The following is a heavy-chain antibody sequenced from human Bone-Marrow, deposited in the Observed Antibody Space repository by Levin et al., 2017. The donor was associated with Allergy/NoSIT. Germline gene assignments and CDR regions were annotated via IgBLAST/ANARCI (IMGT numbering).Heavy chain of an antibody. CDR2: IYPGDSDA. CDR1: GFNFNNYY. D-gene: IGHD1-1*01. J-gene: IGHJ4*02. V-gene: IGHV5-51*01. CDR3: ARLPPNEGTVDS. Sequence: RGESLKISCKGSGFNFNNYYIAWVRQMPGKGLDWMGDIYPGDSDARYSPSFQGQVTFSVDESVNTAFLQWSSLKASDTATYYCARLPPNEGTVDSWGQGTLVTVSS.